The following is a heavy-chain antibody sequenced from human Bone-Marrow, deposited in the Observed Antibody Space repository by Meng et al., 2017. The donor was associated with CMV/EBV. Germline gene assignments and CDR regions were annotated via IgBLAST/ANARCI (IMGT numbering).Heavy chain of an antibody. D-gene: IGHD3-10*01. V-gene: IGHV3-21*01. CDR2: ISSSSTYI. Sequence: GESLKISCAASGFTFSNYSMNWVRQAPGKGLEWVSSISSSSTYIYSADSVKGRFTISRDNAKNSLYLQMNSLRAEDTAVYYCARDSRRFGELSPPGWGQGTMVTVSS. J-gene: IGHJ4*02. CDR1: GFTFSNYS. CDR3: ARDSRRFGELSPPG.